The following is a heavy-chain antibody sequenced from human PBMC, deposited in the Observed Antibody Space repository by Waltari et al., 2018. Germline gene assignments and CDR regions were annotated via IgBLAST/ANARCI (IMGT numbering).Heavy chain of an antibody. CDR3: ARGSSIGVVGLGY. Sequence: EVQLVESGGGLVKPGGSLRLSCVASGFTFSPYSMGWVRQSPGKGLEWVSYISSSGTNIEYADAVKGRFTISRDNAKNSLYLQMNSLTVEDTAVYYCARGSSIGVVGLGYWGQGTLVTVSS. D-gene: IGHD6-13*01. CDR1: GFTFSPYS. CDR2: ISSSGTNI. V-gene: IGHV3-48*01. J-gene: IGHJ4*02.